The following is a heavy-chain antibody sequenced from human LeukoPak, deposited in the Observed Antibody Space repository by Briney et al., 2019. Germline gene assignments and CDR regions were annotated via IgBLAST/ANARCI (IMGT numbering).Heavy chain of an antibody. J-gene: IGHJ4*02. CDR3: VTDKYSDSAFGD. Sequence: PGGSLRLSCAASGITASSYGMHWVRQAPGKGLVWVSRINSDGSVTNYADSVEGRFTISRDNAKNTLYLQMNDLRAEDTAVYYCVTDKYSDSAFGDWGQGTLVTVSS. D-gene: IGHD6-6*01. CDR2: INSDGSVT. V-gene: IGHV3-74*01. CDR1: GITASSYG.